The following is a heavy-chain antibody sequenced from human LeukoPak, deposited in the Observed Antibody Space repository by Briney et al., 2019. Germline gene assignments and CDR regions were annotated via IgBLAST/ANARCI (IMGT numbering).Heavy chain of an antibody. Sequence: GGSLRLSCAASLFTFSSYAMTWGRQAPGKGLEWVSTINPSGGDTYYADSVRGRFTISRDNSKKTLYLQMDSLRAEDTAVYYCAKAYNYGSGSYYSFFDNWGQGTLVTVSS. D-gene: IGHD3-10*01. J-gene: IGHJ4*02. CDR2: INPSGGDT. V-gene: IGHV3-23*01. CDR1: LFTFSSYA. CDR3: AKAYNYGSGSYYSFFDN.